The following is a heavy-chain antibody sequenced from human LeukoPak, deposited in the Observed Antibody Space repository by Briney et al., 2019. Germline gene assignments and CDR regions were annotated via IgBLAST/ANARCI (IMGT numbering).Heavy chain of an antibody. Sequence: PGGSLRLSCAASGFTFSSYWMYWVRQAPGKGLVWVSRINPDGSSTSNADSVKGRFTISRDNAKNTLYLQMNSLRAEDTAVYYCARDPMSTGPFDCWGQGTLVTVSS. D-gene: IGHD1-1*01. CDR2: INPDGSST. CDR1: GFTFSSYW. V-gene: IGHV3-74*01. J-gene: IGHJ4*02. CDR3: ARDPMSTGPFDC.